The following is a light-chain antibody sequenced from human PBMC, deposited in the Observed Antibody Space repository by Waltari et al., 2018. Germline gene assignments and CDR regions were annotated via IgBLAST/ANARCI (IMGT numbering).Light chain of an antibody. V-gene: IGLV1-40*01. J-gene: IGLJ1*01. CDR2: GNT. Sequence: QSVLTQPPSVSGAPGQRVTISCTGSRSNIGAGHDLHWYQQLPGTAPNLHIFGNTNRPSGVPDRFSGSKSGTSPSLAITGLQVEDEADYYCQSYDNSLSGYVFGSGTKVTVL. CDR3: QSYDNSLSGYV. CDR1: RSNIGAGHD.